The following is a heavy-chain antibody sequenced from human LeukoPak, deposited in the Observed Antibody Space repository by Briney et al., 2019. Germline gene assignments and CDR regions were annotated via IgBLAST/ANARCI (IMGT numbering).Heavy chain of an antibody. Sequence: GGSLRLSCAASGVIISSYAVSWVRQAPGKGLEWVSAINGRGDNTYYADFVKGRFTISRDNSKSTVYLQMNSLRTEDTAVYYCAKDRVSPGFNWFDPWGQGTLVTVSS. J-gene: IGHJ5*02. V-gene: IGHV3-23*01. CDR2: INGRGDNT. CDR1: GVIISSYA. D-gene: IGHD2/OR15-2a*01. CDR3: AKDRVSPGFNWFDP.